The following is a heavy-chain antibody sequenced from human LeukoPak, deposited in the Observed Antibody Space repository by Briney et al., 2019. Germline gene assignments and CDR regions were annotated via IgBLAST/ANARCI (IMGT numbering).Heavy chain of an antibody. Sequence: SETLSLTCAVYSGSFSGYYWSWIRQPPGKGLEWIGEINHSGSTNYNSSLKSRVTISVDTSKDQFSLKLSSVTAADTAVYYCARQGRSSWFWNYWGQGTLVTVSS. J-gene: IGHJ4*02. CDR1: SGSFSGYY. D-gene: IGHD6-13*01. CDR2: INHSGST. CDR3: ARQGRSSWFWNY. V-gene: IGHV4-34*01.